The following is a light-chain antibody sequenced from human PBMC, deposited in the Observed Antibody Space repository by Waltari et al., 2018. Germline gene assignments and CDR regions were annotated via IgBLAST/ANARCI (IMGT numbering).Light chain of an antibody. CDR2: DVS. Sequence: QSALTQPRSVSGSPGQSVPISCTGTSSDAGGSNYVSWYPQHPRQAPKRMIYDVSKRPSGVPDRFSGSKSGNTASLTISGLQTEDEADYYCCSFAGSHTYVVFGGGTKLTVL. CDR1: SSDAGGSNY. V-gene: IGLV2-11*01. J-gene: IGLJ2*01. CDR3: CSFAGSHTYVV.